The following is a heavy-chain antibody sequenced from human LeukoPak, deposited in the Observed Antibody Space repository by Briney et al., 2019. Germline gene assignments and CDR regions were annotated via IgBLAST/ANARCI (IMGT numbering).Heavy chain of an antibody. CDR1: GFTFSSYS. J-gene: IGHJ4*02. D-gene: IGHD2-15*01. Sequence: GGSLRLSCAASGFTFSSYSMNWVRQAQGKGLEWVSSISSSSSYIYYADSVKGRFTISRDNAKNSLYLQMNSLRAEDTAVYYCARGSPVLGPGWGQGTLVTVSS. V-gene: IGHV3-21*01. CDR3: ARGSPVLGPG. CDR2: ISSSSSYI.